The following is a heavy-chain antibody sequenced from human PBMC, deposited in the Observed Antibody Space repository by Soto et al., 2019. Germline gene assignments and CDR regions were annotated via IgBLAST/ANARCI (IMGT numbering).Heavy chain of an antibody. CDR1: GFTVSGNC. D-gene: IGHD2-8*01. Sequence: PWGSLRLSGEASGFTVSGNCMTWVGQAQRKGLQLVSVLYSRATTHYAHYLKGRFTTSRANYKKTMYLKMNIMRAEETAVYYCARYYWPFDYWGHGTLGTVSS. CDR3: ARYYWPFDY. J-gene: IGHJ4*01. V-gene: IGHV3-66*01. CDR2: LYSRATT.